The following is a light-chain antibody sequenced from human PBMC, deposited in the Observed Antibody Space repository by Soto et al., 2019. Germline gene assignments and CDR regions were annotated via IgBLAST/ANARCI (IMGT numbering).Light chain of an antibody. CDR2: GAS. J-gene: IGKJ1*01. CDR3: QQYGSSLTWT. Sequence: EIVLTQSPGTLSLSXXXXXXLSCRASQSVSSSYLAWYQQKPGQAPRLLIYGASSRATGIPDRFSGSGSGTDFTLTISRLEPEDFAVYYCQQYGSSLTWTFGQGTKVEIK. V-gene: IGKV3-20*01. CDR1: QSVSSSY.